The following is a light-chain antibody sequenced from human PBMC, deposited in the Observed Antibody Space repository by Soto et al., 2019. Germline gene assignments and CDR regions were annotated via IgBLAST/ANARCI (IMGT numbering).Light chain of an antibody. CDR1: QNVGNNY. J-gene: IGKJ4*01. V-gene: IGKV3-20*01. CDR2: HAS. Sequence: EIVLTQSPGTLSLSPGERATLSCRASQNVGNNYLAWYQQKPGQPPRLLIYHASIRATGIPDRFSGSGSGADFTLTISRLEPEDFAVFFCHQYAYAPLTFGGGTKVGIK. CDR3: HQYAYAPLT.